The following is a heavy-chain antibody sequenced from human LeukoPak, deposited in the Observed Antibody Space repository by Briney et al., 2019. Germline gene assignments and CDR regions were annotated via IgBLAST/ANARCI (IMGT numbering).Heavy chain of an antibody. CDR2: IRSKANSYAT. D-gene: IGHD2-2*01. Sequence: GGSLRLSCAASGFTFSGSAMHWVRQASGKGLEWVGRIRSKANSYATAYAASVKGRFTISRDDSKNTAYLQMNSLKTEHTAVYYCTRPTVGYCSSTSCPIGIWGQGTLVTVSS. V-gene: IGHV3-73*01. CDR3: TRPTVGYCSSTSCPIGI. CDR1: GFTFSGSA. J-gene: IGHJ4*02.